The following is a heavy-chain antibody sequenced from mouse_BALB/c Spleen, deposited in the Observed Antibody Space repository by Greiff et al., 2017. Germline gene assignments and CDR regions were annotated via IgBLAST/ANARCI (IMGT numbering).Heavy chain of an antibody. CDR3: ARDVGNYGYFDV. CDR2: ISDGGSYT. J-gene: IGHJ1*01. CDR1: GFTFSDYY. D-gene: IGHD2-1*01. V-gene: IGHV5-4*02. Sequence: EVKVVESGGGLVKPGGSLKLSCAASGFTFSDYYMYWVRQTPEKRLECVATISDGGSYTYYPDSVKGRFTISRDNAKNNLYLQMSSLKSEDTAMYYCARDVGNYGYFDVWGAGTTVTVSS.